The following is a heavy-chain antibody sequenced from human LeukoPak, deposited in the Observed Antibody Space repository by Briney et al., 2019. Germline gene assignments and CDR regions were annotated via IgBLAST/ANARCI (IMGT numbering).Heavy chain of an antibody. Sequence: GGSLRLSCAASGFTFSSYAMSWVRQTPGKGLEWVAVISHDGSNKDYADSVKGRLTISRDNSKNTLYLQMNSLRAEDTAVYYCAKDQHTDYWGQGTLVTVSS. CDR1: GFTFSSYA. J-gene: IGHJ4*02. D-gene: IGHD2-21*01. V-gene: IGHV3-30*18. CDR2: ISHDGSNK. CDR3: AKDQHTDY.